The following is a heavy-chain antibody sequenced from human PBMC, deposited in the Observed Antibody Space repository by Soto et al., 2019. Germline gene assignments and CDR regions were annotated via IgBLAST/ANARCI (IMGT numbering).Heavy chain of an antibody. CDR2: INHSGST. D-gene: IGHD2-15*01. J-gene: IGHJ6*02. CDR1: GGSFSGYY. V-gene: IGHV4-34*01. Sequence: SETLSLTCAVYGGSFSGYYWSWIRQPPGKGLEWIGEINHSGSTNYNPSLKSRVTISVDTSKNQFSLKLSSVTAADTAVYYCARYIKPKLRPRIYGIDVWAQGTTVTGSS. CDR3: ARYIKPKLRPRIYGIDV.